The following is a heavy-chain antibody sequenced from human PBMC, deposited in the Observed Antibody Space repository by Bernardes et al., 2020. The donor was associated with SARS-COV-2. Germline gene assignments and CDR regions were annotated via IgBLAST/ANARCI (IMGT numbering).Heavy chain of an antibody. CDR2: FSWNSGSI. D-gene: IGHD5-12*01. V-gene: IGHV3-9*01. Sequence: GGSLRLSCAASGFNFHDYAMHWVRQAPGKGLEWVSGFSWNSGSIGYADSVKGRFTISRDNAKNSLYLQMNSLRAEDTALYYCVKDMVATITSRARGLDYWGQGTLVTVSA. CDR1: GFNFHDYA. J-gene: IGHJ4*02. CDR3: VKDMVATITSRARGLDY.